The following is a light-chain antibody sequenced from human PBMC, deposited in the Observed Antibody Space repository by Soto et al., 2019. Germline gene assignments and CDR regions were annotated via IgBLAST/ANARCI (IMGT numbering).Light chain of an antibody. CDR1: GGNIASSY. Sequence: NFMLTQPHSVSESPGKTVTISCTGSGGNIASSYVQWYRQRPGSAPTTVIYDDNQRPSGVPDRVSGSIDTSSNSASLTISGLKTEDEADYYCQSYDSDFVVFGGGTQLTVL. J-gene: IGLJ2*01. V-gene: IGLV6-57*02. CDR3: QSYDSDFVV. CDR2: DDN.